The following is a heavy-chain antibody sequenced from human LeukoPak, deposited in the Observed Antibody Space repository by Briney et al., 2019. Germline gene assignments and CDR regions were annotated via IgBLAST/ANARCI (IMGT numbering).Heavy chain of an antibody. CDR2: INHSGST. V-gene: IGHV4-34*01. D-gene: IGHD6-19*01. J-gene: IGHJ4*02. CDR1: GGSFSGYY. Sequence: PSETLSLTCAVYGGSFSGYYWSWIRQPPGKGLEWIGEINHSGSTNYNPSLKSRVTISVDTSKNQFSLKLSSVTAADTAVYYCARVGGGWYYFDYWGQGTLVNVSS. CDR3: ARVGGGWYYFDY.